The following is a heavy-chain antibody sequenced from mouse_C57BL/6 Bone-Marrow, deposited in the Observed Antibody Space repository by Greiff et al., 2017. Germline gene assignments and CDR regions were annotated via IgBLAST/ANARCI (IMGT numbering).Heavy chain of an antibody. Sequence: EVQLVESGGDLVKPGGSLKLSCAASGFTFSSYGMSWVRQTPDKRLEWVATISSGGSYTYYPDSVKGRFTISRDNAKNTLYLQMSSRKSDDTAMYYCSRHRTGTYFDVWGTGTTVTVSS. CDR1: GFTFSSYG. CDR2: ISSGGSYT. D-gene: IGHD4-1*01. CDR3: SRHRTGTYFDV. J-gene: IGHJ1*03. V-gene: IGHV5-6*01.